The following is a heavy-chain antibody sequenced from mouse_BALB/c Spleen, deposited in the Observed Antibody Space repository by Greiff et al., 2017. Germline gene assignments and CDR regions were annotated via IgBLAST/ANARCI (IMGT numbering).Heavy chain of an antibody. CDR1: GFSLSRYC. D-gene: IGHD1-1*01. Sequence: QVQLQQSGPGLVAPSQSLSLTCPASGFSLSRYCVHWVRQPPGKGLEWLGMIWGGGSTDYNSAIKSRLSISKVNSKSQVFLKMNSLQTDDTAMYYGARNFGGHITTAPLYAMDYWGQGTSVTVSS. V-gene: IGHV2-6-4*01. CDR2: IWGGGST. J-gene: IGHJ4*01. CDR3: ARNFGGHITTAPLYAMDY.